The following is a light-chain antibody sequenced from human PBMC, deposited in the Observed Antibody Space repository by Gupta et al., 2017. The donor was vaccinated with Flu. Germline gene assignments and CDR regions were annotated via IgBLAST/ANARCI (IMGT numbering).Light chain of an antibody. CDR2: WAS. CDR3: QQYYSTPPT. J-gene: IGKJ5*01. V-gene: IGKV4-1*01. CDR1: HSVLYSPNNRDY. Sequence: SLADRATINCKSSHSVLYSPNNRDYLAWYQQKPGQPPKLLIYWASTRESGVPDRFSGSGTGTDFTLTISSLQAEDLAVYYCQQYYSTPPTFGQGTRLEIK.